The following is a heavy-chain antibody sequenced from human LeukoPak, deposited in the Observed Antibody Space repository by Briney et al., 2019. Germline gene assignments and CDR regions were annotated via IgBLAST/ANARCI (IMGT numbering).Heavy chain of an antibody. CDR1: GYTFTGYY. CDR2: INPNSGGT. V-gene: IGHV1-2*06. J-gene: IGHJ6*02. CDR3: ARDQDEDYYGMDV. Sequence: ASVKVSCKASGYTFTGYYMHWVRQAPGQGLEWMGRINPNSGGTNYAQKFQGRVTMTRDTSISTAYMELSRLRSDDTAVYYCARDQDEDYYGMDVWGQGTTVTVSS.